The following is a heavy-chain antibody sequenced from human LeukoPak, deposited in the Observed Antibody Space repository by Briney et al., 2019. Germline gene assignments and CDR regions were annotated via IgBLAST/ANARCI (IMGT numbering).Heavy chain of an antibody. J-gene: IGHJ6*02. V-gene: IGHV3-48*01. CDR1: GFTFTSYS. CDR2: ISSSSSTI. Sequence: GGSLRLSCAASGFTFTSYSMNWVRQAPGKGLEWVSYISSSSSTIYYADSVKGRFTISRDNAKNSLYLQMNSLRAEDTAVYYCAREDVVVPPYGMDVWGQGTTVTVSS. CDR3: AREDVVVPPYGMDV. D-gene: IGHD2-2*01.